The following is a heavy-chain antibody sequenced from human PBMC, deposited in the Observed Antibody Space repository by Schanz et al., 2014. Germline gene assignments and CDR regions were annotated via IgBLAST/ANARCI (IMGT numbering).Heavy chain of an antibody. CDR1: GFTFSSYV. CDR2: ISASGDST. CDR3: ARRVPYSFGLDV. D-gene: IGHD1-1*01. Sequence: EVQVVESGGGFVQPGGSLRLSCAASGFTFSSYVMNWVRQAPGRGLEWVSFISASGDSTSYADSVKGRFTISRDNSKNTLYLQVNSLRDEDTAMYYCARRVPYSFGLDVWGQGATVTVSS. J-gene: IGHJ6*02. V-gene: IGHV3-23*04.